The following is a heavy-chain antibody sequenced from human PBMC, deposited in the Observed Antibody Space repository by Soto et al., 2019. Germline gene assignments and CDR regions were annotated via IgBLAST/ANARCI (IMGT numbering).Heavy chain of an antibody. J-gene: IGHJ4*02. V-gene: IGHV3-33*01. CDR3: ARDMNHKYSSGWYYFDY. Sequence: GGSLRLSCAASGFTFSSYGVHWVRQAPGKGLEWVAVIWYDGSNKYYADSVKGRFTISRDNSENTLYLQMNSLRAEDTAVYYCARDMNHKYSSGWYYFDYWGQGTLVTVSS. CDR1: GFTFSSYG. CDR2: IWYDGSNK. D-gene: IGHD6-19*01.